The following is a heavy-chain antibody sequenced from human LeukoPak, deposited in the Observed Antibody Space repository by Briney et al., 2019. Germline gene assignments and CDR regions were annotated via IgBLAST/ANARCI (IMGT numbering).Heavy chain of an antibody. Sequence: SETLSLTCAVYGGSFRGYYWSWIRQPPGKGLEWIGEINHTGSTNHNPSLKSRVTISVDTSKNQFSLKLSSVTAADTAVYYCATQYCSGGSCYSCYDYWGQGTLVTVSS. V-gene: IGHV4-34*01. J-gene: IGHJ4*02. CDR2: INHTGST. CDR1: GGSFRGYY. CDR3: ATQYCSGGSCYSCYDY. D-gene: IGHD2-15*01.